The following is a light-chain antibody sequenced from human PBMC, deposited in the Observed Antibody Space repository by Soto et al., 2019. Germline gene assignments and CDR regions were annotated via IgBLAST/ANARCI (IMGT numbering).Light chain of an antibody. J-gene: IGKJ1*01. CDR2: GAS. V-gene: IGKV3-15*01. CDR1: QSVSSN. CDR3: QQYNNWPPWP. Sequence: RWITKSPNTLAVAPREKATLSRKASQSVSSNLAGYQQKPGQAPRLLIYGASTRATGIPARFSGSGSGTEFTLTISSLQSEDFAVYYCQQYNNWPPWPFGQGTKVDI.